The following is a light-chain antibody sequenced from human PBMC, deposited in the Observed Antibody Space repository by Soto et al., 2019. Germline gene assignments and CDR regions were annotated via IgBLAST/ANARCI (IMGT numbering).Light chain of an antibody. J-gene: IGKJ2*01. Sequence: DIQMTQSPASLSASVGDRVTITCRASQNISEYLNWFQQKPGEAQKLLIFDTSNLEEGVPSRFSGSGSGTDFTFTISSLQPEDIATYYCQQYENLVMYTFGQGTKLDI. V-gene: IGKV1-33*01. CDR2: DTS. CDR1: QNISEY. CDR3: QQYENLVMYT.